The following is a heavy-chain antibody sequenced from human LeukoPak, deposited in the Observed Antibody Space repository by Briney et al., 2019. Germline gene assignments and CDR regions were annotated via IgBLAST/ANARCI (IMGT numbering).Heavy chain of an antibody. J-gene: IGHJ4*02. V-gene: IGHV3-23*01. CDR1: GFTFSSYA. Sequence: GGSLRLSCAASGFTFSSYALSWVRQAPGKGLEWVSVISASGGTTYYADSVKGRFTISRDTSNDTVYLQMHSLRAEDTAVYYCAKGDVLPSYPTFDYWGQGTLVTVSS. CDR2: ISASGGTT. D-gene: IGHD3-9*01. CDR3: AKGDVLPSYPTFDY.